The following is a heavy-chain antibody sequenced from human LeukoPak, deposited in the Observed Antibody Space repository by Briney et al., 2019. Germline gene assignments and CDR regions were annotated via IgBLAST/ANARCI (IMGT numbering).Heavy chain of an antibody. D-gene: IGHD6-13*01. J-gene: IGHJ5*02. V-gene: IGHV5-51*01. CDR3: ARGGLYSSTPNWFDP. CDR1: GYSFTSYW. Sequence: GESLQISCKGSGYSFTSYWIGWVRQMPGKGLEWMGIIYPGDSDTRYGPSFQGQVTISADKSISTAYLQWSSLKASDTAMYYCARGGLYSSTPNWFDPWGQGTLVTVSS. CDR2: IYPGDSDT.